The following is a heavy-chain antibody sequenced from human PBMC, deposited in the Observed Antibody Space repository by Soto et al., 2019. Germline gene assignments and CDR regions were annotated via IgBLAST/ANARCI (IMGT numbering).Heavy chain of an antibody. D-gene: IGHD6-6*01. J-gene: IGHJ4*02. V-gene: IGHV3-30*18. CDR3: AKSPPSSSSLFDY. Sequence: QVQLVESGGGVVQPGRSLRLSCAASGFTFSSYGMHWVRQAPGKGLEWVAVISYDGSNKYYADSVKGRFTISRDNSKNTLYLQMNSLRAEDKAVYYCAKSPPSSSSLFDYWGQGTLVTVSS. CDR1: GFTFSSYG. CDR2: ISYDGSNK.